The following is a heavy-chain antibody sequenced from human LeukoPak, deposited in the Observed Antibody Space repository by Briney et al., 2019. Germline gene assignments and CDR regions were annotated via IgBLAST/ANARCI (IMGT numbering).Heavy chain of an antibody. CDR3: ARAGHDAFDI. J-gene: IGHJ3*02. CDR2: ISSSSSYI. Sequence: GGSLRLSCAASGFTFSSYSMNWVRQAPGKGLEWVSSISSSSSYIYYADSVKGRFTVSRDNAKNSLYLQMDSLRAEDTAVYYCARAGHDAFDIWGQGTMVTVSS. V-gene: IGHV3-21*01. CDR1: GFTFSSYS.